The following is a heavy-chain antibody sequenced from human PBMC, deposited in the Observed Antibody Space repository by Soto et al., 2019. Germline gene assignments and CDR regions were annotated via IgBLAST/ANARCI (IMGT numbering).Heavy chain of an antibody. J-gene: IGHJ5*02. CDR3: ARDPATYFENSGRNWCDP. D-gene: IGHD3-22*01. V-gene: IGHV1-3*01. Sequence: ASVKVSCKASGYNSPTYGIHWVRQAPGQMLEWMGWIHAGNGNTKYSQKFQGRVTITRDTSASTAYMDLSSLISEETAVYYCARDPATYFENSGRNWCDPWGPGTLVTVSS. CDR2: IHAGNGNT. CDR1: GYNSPTYG.